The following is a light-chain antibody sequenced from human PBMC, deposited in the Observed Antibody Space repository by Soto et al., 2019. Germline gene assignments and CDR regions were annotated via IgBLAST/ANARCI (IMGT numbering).Light chain of an antibody. CDR2: EVN. V-gene: IGLV2-8*01. CDR1: SSDVGGYNY. J-gene: IGLJ1*01. CDR3: SYYAVSSNV. Sequence: QSALTQPPSASGSPGQSVAISCTGTSSDVGGYNYVSWYQQHPGKAPKLMIYEVNKRPSGFPDRFSGSKSGNTASLTVSGLQAEDDSDSYCSYYAVSSNVFGTGTKLTVL.